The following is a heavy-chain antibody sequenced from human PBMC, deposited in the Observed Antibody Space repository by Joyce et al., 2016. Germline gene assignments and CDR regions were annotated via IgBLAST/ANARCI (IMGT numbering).Heavy chain of an antibody. V-gene: IGHV3-30*18. CDR3: AKILTATYSSGWFLDY. Sequence: QVQLVESGGGVVQPGRSLRLSCAASGLTLSNYGVHGVRQAPGKWLEWVAVISYDGSYKYYADSVKGRFTISRDNSKNTVFLEMNSLRTEDTAVYYCAKILTATYSSGWFLDYWGQGTLVTVSS. D-gene: IGHD6-25*01. CDR1: GLTLSNYG. CDR2: ISYDGSYK. J-gene: IGHJ4*02.